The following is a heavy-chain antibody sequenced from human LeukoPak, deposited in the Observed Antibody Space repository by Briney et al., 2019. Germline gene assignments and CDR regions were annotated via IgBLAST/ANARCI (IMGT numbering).Heavy chain of an antibody. V-gene: IGHV1-46*01. J-gene: IGHJ4*02. CDR2: INPSGGST. CDR3: ARGEWLLLSAFDY. D-gene: IGHD3-22*01. CDR1: GYTFTSYY. Sequence: ASVKVSCKASGYTFTSYYMHWVRQAPGQGLEWMGIINPSGGSTSYAQKFQGRVTMTRNTSISTAYMELSSLRSEDTAVYYCARGEWLLLSAFDYWGQGTLVTVSS.